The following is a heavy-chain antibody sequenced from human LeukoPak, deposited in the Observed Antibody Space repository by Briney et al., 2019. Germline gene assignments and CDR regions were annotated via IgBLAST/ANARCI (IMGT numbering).Heavy chain of an antibody. D-gene: IGHD6-19*01. V-gene: IGHV3-11*04. CDR2: ISSSGSTI. J-gene: IGHJ5*02. CDR3: ANRIAVAGSNWFDP. CDR1: GFTFSDYY. Sequence: PGGSLRLSCAASGFTFSDYYMSWIRQALGKGLEWVSYISSSGSTIYYADSVKGRFTISRDNAKNSLYLQMNSLRAEDTAVYYCANRIAVAGSNWFDPWGQGTLVTVSS.